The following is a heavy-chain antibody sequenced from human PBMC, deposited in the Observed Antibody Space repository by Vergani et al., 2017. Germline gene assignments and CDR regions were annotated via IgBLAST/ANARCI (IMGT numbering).Heavy chain of an antibody. CDR1: GFTFTAHG. CDR3: AGPQGTSAYYYGGFDY. V-gene: IGHV3-23*01. J-gene: IGHJ4*02. D-gene: IGHD3-22*01. CDR2: ISASGAPT. Sequence: EVQLLESGGGSAQPGESLRLSCVASGFTFTAHGLNWVRQAPGKGLEWVSGISASGAPTYYADSVKGRVTISRDNSKNTLSLQMNSLTAEDTALYYCAGPQGTSAYYYGGFDYWGQGILVTGSS.